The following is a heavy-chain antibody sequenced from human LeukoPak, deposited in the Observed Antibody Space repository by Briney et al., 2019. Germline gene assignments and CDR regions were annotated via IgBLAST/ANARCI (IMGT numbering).Heavy chain of an antibody. V-gene: IGHV1-2*02. J-gene: IGHJ3*02. Sequence: ASVQVSCKASGYTFTGYYMHWVRQAPGQGLEWMGWINPNSGGTNYALKFQGRVSMTRDTSISTAYMELSRLRSDDTAVYYCARETTVVTPGAFDICGQGTMVTVSS. CDR3: ARETTVVTPGAFDI. D-gene: IGHD4-23*01. CDR1: GYTFTGYY. CDR2: INPNSGGT.